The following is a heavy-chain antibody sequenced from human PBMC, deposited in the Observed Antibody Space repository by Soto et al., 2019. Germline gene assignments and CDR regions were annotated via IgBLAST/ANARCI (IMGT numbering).Heavy chain of an antibody. Sequence: QVQLVQSGAEVKKPGASVKVSCKASGYTFASYAISWMRQAPGQGLEWMGWISAYNGNTNYAQKIQGRVTMTTDTSTSTAYMELRSMITDDTAVYYCARDPPPTYYWGQGTLVTVSS. J-gene: IGHJ4*02. CDR2: ISAYNGNT. V-gene: IGHV1-18*01. CDR3: ARDPPPTYY. CDR1: GYTFASYA.